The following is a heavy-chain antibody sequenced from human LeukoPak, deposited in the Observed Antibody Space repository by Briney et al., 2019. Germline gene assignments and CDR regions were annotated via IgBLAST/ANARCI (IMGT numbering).Heavy chain of an antibody. CDR3: ARLGARQMLEY. J-gene: IGHJ4*02. V-gene: IGHV3-7*01. Sequence: GGSLRLSCAASEFTFSSDWMSWVRQAPGKGLEWVANIKQDGGQIYYLDSVKGRFTVSRDNAKNSLYLQMNSLRAEDTAVYYCARLGARQMLEYWGQGTLVTVSS. CDR1: EFTFSSDW. CDR2: IKQDGGQI. D-gene: IGHD4-17*01.